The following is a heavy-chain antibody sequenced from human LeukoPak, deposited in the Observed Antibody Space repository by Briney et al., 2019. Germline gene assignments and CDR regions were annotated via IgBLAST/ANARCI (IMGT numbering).Heavy chain of an antibody. Sequence: GGSLRLSCAASGFTFSSYAMHWVRQAPGKGLEWVAVISYDGSNKYYADSVKGRFTISRDNSKNTLYLQMNSLRAEDTAVYYCAREDYREGSSWYFYYWGQGTLVTVSS. D-gene: IGHD6-13*01. CDR1: GFTFSSYA. J-gene: IGHJ4*02. CDR2: ISYDGSNK. V-gene: IGHV3-30*04. CDR3: AREDYREGSSWYFYY.